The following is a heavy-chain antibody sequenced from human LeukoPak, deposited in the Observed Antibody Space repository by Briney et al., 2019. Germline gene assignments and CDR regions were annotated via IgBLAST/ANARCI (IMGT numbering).Heavy chain of an antibody. D-gene: IGHD6-6*01. Sequence: GGSLRLSCAASGFTFSDHYMDWVRQAPGKGLEWVGRTRNKANSYTTEYAASVKGRFTISRDDSKNSLYLQMNSLRAEDTAVYYCAKAGYAARHFDYWGQGTLVTVSS. CDR1: GFTFSDHY. J-gene: IGHJ4*02. CDR2: TRNKANSYTT. V-gene: IGHV3-72*01. CDR3: AKAGYAARHFDY.